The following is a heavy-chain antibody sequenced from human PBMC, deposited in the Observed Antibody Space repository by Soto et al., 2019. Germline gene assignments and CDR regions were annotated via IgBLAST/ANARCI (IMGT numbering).Heavy chain of an antibody. D-gene: IGHD5-18*01. V-gene: IGHV3-33*01. CDR3: ARGGGERGYSHGYVGY. CDR2: IWYDGSNK. Sequence: TGGYLRLSCAASGFTFSSYGMHWVRQAPGKGLEWVAVIWYDGSNKYYADSVKGRFTISRDNSKNTLYLQMNSLRAEDTAVYYCARGGGERGYSHGYVGYWGQGILVSVPS. J-gene: IGHJ4*02. CDR1: GFTFSSYG.